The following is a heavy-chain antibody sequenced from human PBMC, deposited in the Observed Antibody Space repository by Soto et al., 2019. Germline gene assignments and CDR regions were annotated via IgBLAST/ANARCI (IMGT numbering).Heavy chain of an antibody. D-gene: IGHD3-22*01. J-gene: IGHJ6*02. V-gene: IGHV3-33*01. Sequence: QGQLVESGGGVVQPGRSLRLSCAASGFRFSSYAMHWVRQAPGKGLEWVALTWYDGSNKYYGDSVKGRFSISRDNSENTLYLERCSVRAEDTTVYYCARDVSSGNYYYGMDVWGQGTTVTVSS. CDR1: GFRFSSYA. CDR2: TWYDGSNK. CDR3: ARDVSSGNYYYGMDV.